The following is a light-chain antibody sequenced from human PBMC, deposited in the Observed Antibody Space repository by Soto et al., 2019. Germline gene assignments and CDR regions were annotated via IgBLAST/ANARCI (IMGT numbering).Light chain of an antibody. CDR3: SSYTTSTSVIL. CDR1: SSDIGNYDF. V-gene: IGLV2-14*01. CDR2: EVS. J-gene: IGLJ2*01. Sequence: QSALTQPASVSGSPGQSITISCTGTSSDIGNYDFVSWYQQVPGTAPKAMIYEVSSRPSGVSNRFSGSKSGNTASLTISGRQAEDEAYYYCSSYTTSTSVILFGGGTKLTVL.